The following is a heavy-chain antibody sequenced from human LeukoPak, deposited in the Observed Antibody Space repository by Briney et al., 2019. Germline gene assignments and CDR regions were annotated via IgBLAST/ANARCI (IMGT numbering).Heavy chain of an antibody. V-gene: IGHV3-48*04. CDR1: GFTFSSYS. J-gene: IGHJ4*02. CDR2: ISSSSSTI. D-gene: IGHD5-12*01. Sequence: GGSLRLSCAASGFTFSSYSMNWVRQAPGKGLEWVSYISSSSSTIYYADSVKGRFTIPRDNAKNSLYLQMNSLRAEDTAVYYCARVYSGYDYSFDYWGQGTLVTVSS. CDR3: ARVYSGYDYSFDY.